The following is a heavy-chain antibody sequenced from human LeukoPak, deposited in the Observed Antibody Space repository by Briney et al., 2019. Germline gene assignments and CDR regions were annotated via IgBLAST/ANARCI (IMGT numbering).Heavy chain of an antibody. CDR2: INPSGGST. CDR3: VRGPPNWGFDY. J-gene: IGHJ4*02. CDR1: GYTFTSYY. Sequence: ASVTVSCTASGYTFTSYYMHWVRQAPGQGLEWMGIINPSGGSTSYAQKFQDRVTMTRDTFISTAYMELNNVRSEDTAVYYCVRGPPNWGFDYWGQGTLVTVSS. D-gene: IGHD7-27*01. V-gene: IGHV1-46*01.